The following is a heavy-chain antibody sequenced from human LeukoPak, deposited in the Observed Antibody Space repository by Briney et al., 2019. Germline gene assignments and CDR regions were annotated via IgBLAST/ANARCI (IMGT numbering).Heavy chain of an antibody. D-gene: IGHD3-3*01. CDR3: AKDPSLAGFWSGYYDY. CDR2: ISYDGSNK. Sequence: GGSLRLSCAASGFTFSSYGMHWVRQAPGKGLGWVAVISYDGSNKYYADSVKGRFTISRDNSKNTLYLQMNSLRAEDTAVYYCAKDPSLAGFWSGYYDYWGQGTLVTVSS. V-gene: IGHV3-30*18. J-gene: IGHJ4*02. CDR1: GFTFSSYG.